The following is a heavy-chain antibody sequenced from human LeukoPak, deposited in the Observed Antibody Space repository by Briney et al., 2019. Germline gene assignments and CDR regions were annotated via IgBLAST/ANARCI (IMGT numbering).Heavy chain of an antibody. V-gene: IGHV3-48*03. CDR1: GFTFSSYE. CDR3: ARLLYYGMDV. Sequence: GGSLRLSCAASGFTFSSYEMNWVRQAPGKGLEWGSYISSSSSTIYYADSVKGRFTISRDNAKNSLYLQMNSLRAEDTAVYYCARLLYYGMDVWGQGTTVTVSS. J-gene: IGHJ6*02. CDR2: ISSSSSTI.